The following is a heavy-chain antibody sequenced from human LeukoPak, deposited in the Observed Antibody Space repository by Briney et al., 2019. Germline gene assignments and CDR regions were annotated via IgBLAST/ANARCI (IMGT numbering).Heavy chain of an antibody. J-gene: IGHJ4*02. D-gene: IGHD6-19*01. CDR1: GFTFSSYA. CDR2: IWYDGSNK. CDR3: AKDDGQWLASYYFDY. V-gene: IGHV3-30*02. Sequence: PGGSLRLSCAASGFTFSSYAMSWVRQAPGKGLEWVAVIWYDGSNKYYADSVKGRFTISRDNSKNTLYLQMNSLRAEDTAVYYCAKDDGQWLASYYFDYWGQGTLVTVSS.